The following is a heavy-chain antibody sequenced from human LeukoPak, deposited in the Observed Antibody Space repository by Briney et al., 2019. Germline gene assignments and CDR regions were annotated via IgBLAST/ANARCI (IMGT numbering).Heavy chain of an antibody. J-gene: IGHJ3*02. CDR3: ASAIFVENAFDI. Sequence: KSSETLSLTCTVSGGSISSGGYYWSWIRQHPGKGLEWIGYIYYSGSTYYNPSLKSRVTISVDTSKNQFSLKLSSVTAADTAVYYCASAIFVENAFDIWGQGTMVTVSS. V-gene: IGHV4-31*03. CDR1: GGSISSGGYY. D-gene: IGHD3-3*01. CDR2: IYYSGST.